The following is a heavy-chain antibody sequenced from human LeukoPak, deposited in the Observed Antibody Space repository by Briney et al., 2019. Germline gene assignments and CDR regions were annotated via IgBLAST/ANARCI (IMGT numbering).Heavy chain of an antibody. CDR1: GGSISSSSYY. CDR2: IYYSGST. V-gene: IGHV4-39*01. J-gene: IGHJ4*02. D-gene: IGHD6-13*01. CDR3: ARQISSSWYYFDY. Sequence: SETLSLTCTVSGGSISSSSYYWGWIRQPPGKGLEWIGTIYYSGSTYYNPSLKSRVTMSVDTSKNQFSLKLSSVTAADTGVYYCARQISSSWYYFDYWGQGTLVTVSS.